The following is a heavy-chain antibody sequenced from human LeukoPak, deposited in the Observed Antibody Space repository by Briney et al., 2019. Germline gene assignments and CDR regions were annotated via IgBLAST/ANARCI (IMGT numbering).Heavy chain of an antibody. CDR2: INPNSGGT. CDR3: ARDRSIVVVPAAMPTYYMDV. V-gene: IGHV1-2*02. Sequence: ASVKVSCKASGYTFTGYYMHWVRQAPGQGLEWMGWINPNSGGTNYAQKFQGRVTMTRDTSISTAYMELSRLRSDDTAVYHCARDRSIVVVPAAMPTYYMDVWGKGTTVTVSS. J-gene: IGHJ6*03. D-gene: IGHD2-2*01. CDR1: GYTFTGYY.